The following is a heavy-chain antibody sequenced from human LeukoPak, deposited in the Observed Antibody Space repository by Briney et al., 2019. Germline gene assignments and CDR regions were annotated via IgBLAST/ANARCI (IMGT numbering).Heavy chain of an antibody. J-gene: IGHJ4*02. CDR3: ARNGGSFSSDYFFDY. D-gene: IGHD1-26*01. CDR2: IYSSGTT. Sequence: SETLSLTCTVSVDSLSYYYWSWIRQPAGKGLDWIGRIYSSGTTDYNSSLQSRVTMSLDTSKNQFSLKLRSVAAADTAVYYCARNGGSFSSDYFFDYWGQGTLVTVSS. V-gene: IGHV4-4*07. CDR1: VDSLSYYY.